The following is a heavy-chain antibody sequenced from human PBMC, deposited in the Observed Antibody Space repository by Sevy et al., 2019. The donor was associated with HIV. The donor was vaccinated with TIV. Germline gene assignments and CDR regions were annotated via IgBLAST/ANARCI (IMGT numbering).Heavy chain of an antibody. J-gene: IGHJ4*02. Sequence: GGSLRLSCTTSGFTFDDYAMSWFRQAPGKGLEWVAFITRNSYEAYGGTTEYAASVKGRFIISRDDSNSIAYLQMNSLKSEDTAVYYCARGLATADTPEYYFDYRGQGTLVTVSS. CDR1: GFTFDDYA. CDR2: ITRNSYEAYGGTT. D-gene: IGHD5-12*01. CDR3: ARGLATADTPEYYFDY. V-gene: IGHV3-49*03.